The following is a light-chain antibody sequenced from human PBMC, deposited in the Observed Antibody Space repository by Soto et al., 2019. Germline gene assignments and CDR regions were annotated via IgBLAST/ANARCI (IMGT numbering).Light chain of an antibody. J-gene: IGKJ1*01. CDR3: YQYHMWPSWT. CDR1: REVKTN. Sequence: DIVMTQSPATLSVSPGETASLSCRASREVKTNVVWYQHKAGQSPRGLFYGASIRASGVPDRFSGSGSGTEFVLTISGLQADDLAVYYCYQYHMWPSWTFGQGTKVEMK. CDR2: GAS. V-gene: IGKV3-15*01.